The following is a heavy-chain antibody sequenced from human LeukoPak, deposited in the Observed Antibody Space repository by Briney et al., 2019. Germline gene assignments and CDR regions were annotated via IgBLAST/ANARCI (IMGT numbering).Heavy chain of an antibody. D-gene: IGHD3-10*01. V-gene: IGHV4-4*07. CDR2: VYTSGST. CDR1: GDSISNYY. J-gene: IGHJ4*02. Sequence: SETLSLTCTVSGDSISNYYSSWIRQPAGKGLEWIGRVYTSGSTDYNPSLKDRVTMSVDTSKNQFSLKLRSVTAAETAVYYCASSWSGTMKPGDYWGQGTLVTVSS. CDR3: ASSWSGTMKPGDY.